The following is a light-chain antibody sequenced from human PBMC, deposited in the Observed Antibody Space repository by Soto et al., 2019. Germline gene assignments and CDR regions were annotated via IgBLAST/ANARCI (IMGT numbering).Light chain of an antibody. CDR2: DAS. Sequence: EIVLTQSPATLSLSPWEIATLSCRASQSVSSYLAWYQQKPGQAPRLLIYDASNRATGIPARFSGSGSGTDFTLTISSLEPEDFAVYYCQQRINWPLTFGPGTKVDIK. CDR1: QSVSSY. CDR3: QQRINWPLT. J-gene: IGKJ3*01. V-gene: IGKV3-11*01.